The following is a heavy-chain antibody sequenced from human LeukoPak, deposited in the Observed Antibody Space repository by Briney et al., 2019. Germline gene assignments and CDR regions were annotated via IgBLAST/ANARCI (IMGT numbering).Heavy chain of an antibody. CDR2: IWYDGSNK. D-gene: IGHD4-17*01. J-gene: IGHJ4*02. CDR1: GFTFSSYG. CDR3: ASCRLNDYGDYDAFDY. Sequence: GGSLRLSCAASGFTFSSYGMHWVRQAPGKGLDWVAVIWYDGSNKYYADSVKGRFTISRDNSKNTLYLQMNSLKAEDTAVYYCASCRLNDYGDYDAFDYWGQGTLVTVSS. V-gene: IGHV3-33*01.